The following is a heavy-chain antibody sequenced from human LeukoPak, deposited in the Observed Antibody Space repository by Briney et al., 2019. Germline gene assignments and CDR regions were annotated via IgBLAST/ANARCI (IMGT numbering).Heavy chain of an antibody. J-gene: IGHJ4*02. D-gene: IGHD3-9*01. V-gene: IGHV4-30-2*01. Sequence: PSETLSLTCTVSGGSISSGGYYWSWIRQHPGKGLEWIGYIYHSGSTYYNPSLKSRVTISVDRSKNQFSLKLSSVTAADTAVYYCARAHYDILTGYFYYFDYWGQGTLVTVSS. CDR2: IYHSGST. CDR1: GGSISSGGYY. CDR3: ARAHYDILTGYFYYFDY.